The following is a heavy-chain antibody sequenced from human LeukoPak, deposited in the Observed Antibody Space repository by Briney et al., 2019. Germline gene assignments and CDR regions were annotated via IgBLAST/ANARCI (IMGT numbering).Heavy chain of an antibody. Sequence: SQTLSLTCTVSGGSISSGGYYWSWIRQHPGTGLEWIGYIYYSGSTYYNPSLKSRVTISVDTSKNQFSLKLSSVTAADTAVYYCARDRVTMVRDNTLFYGMDVWGQGTTVTVSS. CDR3: ARDRVTMVRDNTLFYGMDV. D-gene: IGHD3-10*01. CDR2: IYYSGST. J-gene: IGHJ6*02. V-gene: IGHV4-31*03. CDR1: GGSISSGGYY.